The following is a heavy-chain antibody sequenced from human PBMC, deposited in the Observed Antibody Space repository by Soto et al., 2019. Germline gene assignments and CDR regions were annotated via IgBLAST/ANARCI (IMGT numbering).Heavy chain of an antibody. CDR3: AKGPGAGYNYGDYFDY. CDR1: GFTFSGYA. CDR2: ISYDGSNK. V-gene: IGHV3-30*18. D-gene: IGHD5-18*01. J-gene: IGHJ4*02. Sequence: QVQLVESVGGVVQPGRSLRLSCAASGFTFSGYAMHWVRQAPGRGLEWVAVISYDGSNKYYADSVKGRFTISRDNSKNTLYLQMNSLRPEDTAVYYCAKGPGAGYNYGDYFDYWGQGTLVTVSS.